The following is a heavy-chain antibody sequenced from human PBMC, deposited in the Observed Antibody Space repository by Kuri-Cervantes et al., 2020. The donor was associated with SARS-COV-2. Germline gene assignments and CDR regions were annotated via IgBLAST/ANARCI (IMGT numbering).Heavy chain of an antibody. D-gene: IGHD2-2*02. CDR2: ISASGGST. J-gene: IGHJ6*02. CDR1: GFTFSSYA. Sequence: LSLTCAASGFTFSSYAMSWVRQAPGKGLEWVSSISASGGSTYYADSVRGRFTVARDNSKDTLYLQMNSLRGDDTAVYYCAKGEEVVGAIRWGPKKYNSYDMDVWGQGTTVTVSS. V-gene: IGHV3-23*01. CDR3: AKGEEVVGAIRWGPKKYNSYDMDV.